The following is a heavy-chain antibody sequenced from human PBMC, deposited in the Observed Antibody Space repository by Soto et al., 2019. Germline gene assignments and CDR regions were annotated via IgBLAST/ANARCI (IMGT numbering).Heavy chain of an antibody. CDR1: GFTFSNYW. CDR2: VKSDGSST. D-gene: IGHD4-17*01. Sequence: GGSLRLSCVGSGFTFSNYWMHWVRQAPGKGLEWVSRVKSDGSSTSYADSVKGRFTISRDNSKNTLYLQMNSLRAEDTAVYYCAKDPDYGDYVDYFDYWGQGTLVTVSS. J-gene: IGHJ4*02. CDR3: AKDPDYGDYVDYFDY. V-gene: IGHV3-74*01.